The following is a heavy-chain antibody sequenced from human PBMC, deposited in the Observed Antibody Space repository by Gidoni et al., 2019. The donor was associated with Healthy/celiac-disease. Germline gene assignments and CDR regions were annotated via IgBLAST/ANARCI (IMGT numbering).Heavy chain of an antibody. V-gene: IGHV1-69*01. CDR3: ARSLLTASGYSSSWYVPYFDY. Sequence: QVQLVQSGAEVKKPGSSVKVSCTASGGTVSSYAISWVRQAPGQGLEWMGGIIPIFGTANYAQKFQGRVTITADEATSTAYMELSSLRSEDTAVYYCARSLLTASGYSSSWYVPYFDYWGQGTLVTVSS. J-gene: IGHJ4*02. CDR1: GGTVSSYA. CDR2: IIPIFGTA. D-gene: IGHD6-13*01.